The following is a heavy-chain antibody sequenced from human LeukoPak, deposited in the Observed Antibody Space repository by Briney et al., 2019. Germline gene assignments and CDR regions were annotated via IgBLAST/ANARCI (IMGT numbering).Heavy chain of an antibody. V-gene: IGHV4-59*01. D-gene: IGHD3-22*01. CDR2: VYYGGST. Sequence: SETLSLTCTVSGGSISSYYWSYIRQPPGKGLEWIGYVYYGGSTNYNPSLKSRVTISVDTSKNQFSLKLSSVTAADTAVYYCARAYDTSGYYHAFDIWGQGTVVTVSS. J-gene: IGHJ3*02. CDR1: GGSISSYY. CDR3: ARAYDTSGYYHAFDI.